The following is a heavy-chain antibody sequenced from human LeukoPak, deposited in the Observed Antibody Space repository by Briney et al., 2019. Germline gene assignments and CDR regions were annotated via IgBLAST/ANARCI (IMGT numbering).Heavy chain of an antibody. CDR3: ARHGVVVPAAIGDYYYYGMDV. CDR1: GYSFTSYW. CDR2: IYPGDSDT. D-gene: IGHD2-2*02. V-gene: IGHV5-51*01. J-gene: IGHJ6*02. Sequence: GESLKISCKGSGYSFTSYWIGWVRQMPGKGPEWMGIIYPGDSDTRYSPSFQGQVTISADKSISTAYLQWSSLKASDTAMYYCARHGVVVPAAIGDYYYYGMDVWGQGTTVTVSS.